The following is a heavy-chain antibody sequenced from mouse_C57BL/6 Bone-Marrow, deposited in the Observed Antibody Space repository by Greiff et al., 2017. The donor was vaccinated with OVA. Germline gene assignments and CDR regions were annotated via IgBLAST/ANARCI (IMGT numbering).Heavy chain of an antibody. CDR3: AGGDVCLRRDWYFSG. CDR2: IRSGSSTT. D-gene: IGHD2-2*01. Sequence: DVQLVESGGGLVKPGGSLKLSCAASGFTFSDYGMHWVRQGPEQGLEWVAYIRSGSSTTYYADTVKGRFTISRDNAKNTMFMQMTSLRSEDTAMDYCAGGDVCLRRDWYFSGWGTGTTVTVSS. CDR1: GFTFSDYG. V-gene: IGHV5-17*01. J-gene: IGHJ1*03.